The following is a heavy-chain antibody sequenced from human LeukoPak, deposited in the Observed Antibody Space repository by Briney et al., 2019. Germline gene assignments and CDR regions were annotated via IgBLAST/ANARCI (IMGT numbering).Heavy chain of an antibody. CDR3: AREVYHYDV. J-gene: IGHJ4*02. CDR1: GFTLSNSW. D-gene: IGHD3-22*01. Sequence: PGGSLRLSCEASGFTLSNSWMHWVRQAPGKGLVWVSRIASDETDTKYADSVKGRFTISRDNARNTLYLQMTSLRVEDTGLYYCAREVYHYDVWGQGTLVTASS. CDR2: IASDETDT. V-gene: IGHV3-74*01.